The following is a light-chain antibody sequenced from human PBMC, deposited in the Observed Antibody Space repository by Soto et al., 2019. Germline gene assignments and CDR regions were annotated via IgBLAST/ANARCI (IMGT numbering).Light chain of an antibody. V-gene: IGKV3-20*01. CDR1: QSVSSSY. J-gene: IGKJ1*01. CDR3: QQYGSSGT. CDR2: GAS. Sequence: ERVLRQSPGTLSLSPVERATLSCGASQSVSSSYLAWYQQKPGQAPRLLIYGASNRATGIPDRFSGSGSGTDFTLTISRLEPEDFAVYYCQQYGSSGTFGQGTKVDIK.